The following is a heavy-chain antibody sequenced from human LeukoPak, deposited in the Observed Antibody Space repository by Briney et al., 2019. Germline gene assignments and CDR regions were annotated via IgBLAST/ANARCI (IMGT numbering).Heavy chain of an antibody. V-gene: IGHV1-2*04. D-gene: IGHD3-22*01. CDR2: INPNSGGT. CDR3: AIGAATYYYDSSGPSGGAFDI. J-gene: IGHJ3*02. Sequence: ASVRVSCKASGYTFTGYYMHWVRQAPGQGLEWMGWINPNSGGTNYAQKFQGWVTMTRDTSISTAYMELSRLRSDDTVVYYCAIGAATYYYDSSGPSGGAFDIWGQGTMVTVSS. CDR1: GYTFTGYY.